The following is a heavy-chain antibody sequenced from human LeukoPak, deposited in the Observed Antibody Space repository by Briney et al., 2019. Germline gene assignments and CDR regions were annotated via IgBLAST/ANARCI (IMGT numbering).Heavy chain of an antibody. CDR1: GFTFSGYA. CDR2: ISGSGGST. V-gene: IGHV3-23*01. J-gene: IGHJ4*02. Sequence: PGGSLRLSCAASGFTFSGYAMSWVRQAPGKGLEWVSAISGSGGSTYYADSVKGRFTISRDNSRSTLYLQMNSLRAEDTAVYYCSKKGQNEDYGKPDWGQGTLVTVSS. D-gene: IGHD4-17*01. CDR3: SKKGQNEDYGKPD.